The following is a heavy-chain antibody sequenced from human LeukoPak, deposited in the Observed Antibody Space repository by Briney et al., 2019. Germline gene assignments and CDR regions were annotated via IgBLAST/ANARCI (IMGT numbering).Heavy chain of an antibody. J-gene: IGHJ6*03. CDR2: ISYDGSNK. CDR1: GFTFSSYG. D-gene: IGHD3-3*01. V-gene: IGHV3-30*18. CDR3: AKDKYNFWSCSNYYYLDV. Sequence: GGSLRLSCAGSGFTFSSYGMQWVRQAPGKGLEWVAVISYDGSNKYYADSVKGRFTISRDNSKNTLYLQMNSLRAEDTAVYYCAKDKYNFWSCSNYYYLDVWGIGTTVTVSS.